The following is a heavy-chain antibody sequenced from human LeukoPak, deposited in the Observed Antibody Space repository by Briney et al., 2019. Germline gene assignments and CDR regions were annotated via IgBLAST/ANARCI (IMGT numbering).Heavy chain of an antibody. Sequence: GGSLRLSCAASGFTFDDYAMHWVRQAPGKGLEWVSGISWNSGSIGYADSVKGRFTISRDNAKNSLYLQMNSLRAEDTALYYCAKDFYGDYARYFDLWGRGTLVTVSS. V-gene: IGHV3-9*01. D-gene: IGHD4-17*01. CDR2: ISWNSGSI. CDR3: AKDFYGDYARYFDL. J-gene: IGHJ2*01. CDR1: GFTFDDYA.